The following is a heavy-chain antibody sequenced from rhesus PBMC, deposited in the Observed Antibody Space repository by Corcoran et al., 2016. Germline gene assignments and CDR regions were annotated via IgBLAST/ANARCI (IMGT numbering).Heavy chain of an antibody. CDR2: IYGSGGTT. CDR1: GGSISSDY. Sequence: QVQLQESGPGLMKPLETLSLTCAVSGGSISSDYWTWIRQPPGKGLEWIGYIYGSGGTTTSTPPLKSRVPLSVDTSKNQFFLKLSSVTAGDTAVYYCARYCTGSDCYAFDYWGQGVLVTVSS. CDR3: ARYCTGSDCYAFDY. V-gene: IGHV4S11*01. J-gene: IGHJ4*01. D-gene: IGHD2-21*01.